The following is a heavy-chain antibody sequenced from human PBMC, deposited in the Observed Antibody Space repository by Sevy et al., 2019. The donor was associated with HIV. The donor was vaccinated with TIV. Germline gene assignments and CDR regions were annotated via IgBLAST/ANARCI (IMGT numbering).Heavy chain of an antibody. J-gene: IGHJ6*02. Sequence: GGSLRLSCAASGFTFSDYYMSWIRQAPGKGLEWVSYISSTGSTMYYADSVKGRFTISRDNAKNSLYLQMNSLRAEDTAVYYCARGAPSYYDSSGYYYYYYGMDVWGQGTTVTVSS. V-gene: IGHV3-11*04. CDR3: ARGAPSYYDSSGYYYYYYGMDV. CDR2: ISSTGSTM. CDR1: GFTFSDYY. D-gene: IGHD3-22*01.